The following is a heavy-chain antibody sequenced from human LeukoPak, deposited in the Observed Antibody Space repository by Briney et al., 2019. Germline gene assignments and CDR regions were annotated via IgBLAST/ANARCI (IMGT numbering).Heavy chain of an antibody. V-gene: IGHV4-4*07. D-gene: IGHD1-26*01. CDR2: IYTSGST. CDR3: ARERAIVGSYYYYYMDV. Sequence: SENLSLTCTVSGGSISSYYWSWIRQPAGKGLEWIGRIYTSGSTNYNPSLKSRVTMSVDTSKNQFSLKLSSVTAADTAVYYCARERAIVGSYYYYYMDVWGKGTTVTVSS. CDR1: GGSISSYY. J-gene: IGHJ6*03.